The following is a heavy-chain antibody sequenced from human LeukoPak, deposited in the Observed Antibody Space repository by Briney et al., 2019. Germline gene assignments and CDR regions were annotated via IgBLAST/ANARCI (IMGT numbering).Heavy chain of an antibody. J-gene: IGHJ4*02. CDR2: IYHSGST. Sequence: GSLRLSCAASGFTFSTYAMSWVRQPPGKGLEWIGEIYHSGSTNYNSSLNSRVTISVDKSKNQFSLKLSSVTAADTAVYYCARAPWESYYNSYFDYWGQGTLVTVPS. CDR1: GFTFSTYAM. D-gene: IGHD3-10*01. CDR3: ARAPWESYYNSYFDY. V-gene: IGHV4-4*02.